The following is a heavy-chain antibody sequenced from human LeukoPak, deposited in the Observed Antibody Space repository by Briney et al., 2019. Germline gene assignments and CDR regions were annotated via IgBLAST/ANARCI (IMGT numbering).Heavy chain of an antibody. CDR3: ARVGHIVVVTAIHYYGMDV. V-gene: IGHV4-34*01. CDR2: INHSGST. J-gene: IGHJ6*02. CDR1: GGSFSGYY. D-gene: IGHD2-21*02. Sequence: PSESLSLTCAVYGGSFSGYYWSWIRQPPGKGLEWIGEINHSGSTNYNPSLKSRVTISVDTSKNQFSLKLSSVTAADTAVYYCARVGHIVVVTAIHYYGMDVWGQGTTVTVSS.